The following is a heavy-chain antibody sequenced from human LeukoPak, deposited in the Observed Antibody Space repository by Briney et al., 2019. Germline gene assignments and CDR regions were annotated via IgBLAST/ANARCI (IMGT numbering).Heavy chain of an antibody. CDR2: IKEDGSEK. J-gene: IGHJ5*02. CDR3: VSTTGP. D-gene: IGHD1-7*01. Sequence: RXXPGKGLEWVANIKEDGSEKYYVDSVKRRFTISTDNARNSVFLQMSSLRAEDTAVYYCVSTTGPWGQGTLVTVSS. V-gene: IGHV3-7*01.